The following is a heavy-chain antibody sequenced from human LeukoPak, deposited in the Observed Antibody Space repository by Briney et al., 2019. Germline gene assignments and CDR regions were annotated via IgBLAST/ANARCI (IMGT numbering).Heavy chain of an antibody. V-gene: IGHV1-69*13. D-gene: IGHD2-21*01. CDR2: IIPIFGTA. Sequence: SVKVSCKASGGTFSSYAISWVRQAPGQGLEWMGGIIPIFGTANYAQKFQGRVTITADESTSPAYMELSSLRSEDTAVYYCASYSPPGPLDYWGQGPLVTVSS. J-gene: IGHJ4*02. CDR1: GGTFSSYA. CDR3: ASYSPPGPLDY.